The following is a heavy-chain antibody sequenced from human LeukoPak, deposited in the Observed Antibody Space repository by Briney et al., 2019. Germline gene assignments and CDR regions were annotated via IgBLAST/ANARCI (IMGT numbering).Heavy chain of an antibody. J-gene: IGHJ4*02. CDR3: ARDPDCSSTRCSESPFDY. CDR2: ISAYNGNT. D-gene: IGHD2-2*01. CDR1: GYRFTSYG. V-gene: IGHV1-18*01. Sequence: ASVKVSCKASGYRFTSYGISWVRQAPGQGLEWMAWISAYNGNTNYAQKFQGRVIMTTDTSTSTAYMELRNLRSDDTAVYYCARDPDCSSTRCSESPFDYWGQGTLVTVSS.